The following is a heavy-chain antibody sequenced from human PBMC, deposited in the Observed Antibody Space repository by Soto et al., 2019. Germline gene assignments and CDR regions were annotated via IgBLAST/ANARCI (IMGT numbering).Heavy chain of an antibody. V-gene: IGHV1-24*01. CDR2: FDPEDGET. CDR1: GYTLTELS. J-gene: IGHJ5*02. CDR3: ATASVWISSSSSPDRNWFDP. D-gene: IGHD6-6*01. Sequence: ASVKVSCKVSGYTLTELSMHWVRQAPGKGLEWMGGFDPEDGETIYAQKFQGRVTMTEDTSTDTAYMELSSLRSEDTAVYYCATASVWISSSSSPDRNWFDPWGQGTLVTVSS.